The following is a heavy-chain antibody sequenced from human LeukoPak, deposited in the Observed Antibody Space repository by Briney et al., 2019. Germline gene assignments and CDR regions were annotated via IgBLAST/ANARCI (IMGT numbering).Heavy chain of an antibody. Sequence: PSETLSLTCTVSDGSISSYYWSWIRQPPGKGLEWIGYIYYSGTTKYSPSLKSRVTISVDTSKNQFSLKLSSVTAADTAVYYCARGKGRYSSSWYPLYYYYMDVWGKGTTVTVSS. CDR1: DGSISSYY. CDR3: ARGKGRYSSSWYPLYYYYMDV. D-gene: IGHD6-13*01. J-gene: IGHJ6*03. CDR2: IYYSGTT. V-gene: IGHV4-59*01.